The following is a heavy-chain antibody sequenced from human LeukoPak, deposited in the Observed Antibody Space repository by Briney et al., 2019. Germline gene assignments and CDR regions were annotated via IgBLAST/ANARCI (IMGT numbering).Heavy chain of an antibody. Sequence: SETLSLTCTVSGGSISSSSYYWGWIRQPPGKGLEWIGSIYYSGSTYYNPSLKSRVTISVDTSKNQFSLKLSSVTAADTAVYYCAREIRYFDWSPNFDYWGQGTLVTVSS. D-gene: IGHD3-9*01. V-gene: IGHV4-39*02. CDR2: IYYSGST. J-gene: IGHJ4*02. CDR1: GGSISSSSYY. CDR3: AREIRYFDWSPNFDY.